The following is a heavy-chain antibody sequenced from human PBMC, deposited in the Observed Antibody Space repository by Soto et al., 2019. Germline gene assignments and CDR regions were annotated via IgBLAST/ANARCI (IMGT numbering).Heavy chain of an antibody. Sequence: EVQLVESGGGLVQPGRSLRLSCAASGFTFDDYAMHWVRQAPGKGLEWVSGISWNRGGIGYADSVKGRFTISRDNAKNSLYLQMNSLRAEDTALYYCAKGVAGWYYFDYWGQGTLVTVSS. CDR2: ISWNRGGI. CDR3: AKGVAGWYYFDY. D-gene: IGHD3-3*01. V-gene: IGHV3-9*01. CDR1: GFTFDDYA. J-gene: IGHJ4*02.